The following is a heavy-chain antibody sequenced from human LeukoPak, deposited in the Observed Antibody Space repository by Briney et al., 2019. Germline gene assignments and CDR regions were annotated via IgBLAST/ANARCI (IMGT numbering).Heavy chain of an antibody. CDR2: IKQDGSEK. Sequence: GGSLRLSCVASGFTFSSYWMNWVRQAPGKGLELVANIKQDGSEKYYVDSVKGRFTISRDNAKNSLYLQMNSLRAEDTAIYYCVGGSGYWGQGTLVTVSS. V-gene: IGHV3-7*01. CDR3: VGGSGY. CDR1: GFTFSSYW. D-gene: IGHD5-12*01. J-gene: IGHJ4*02.